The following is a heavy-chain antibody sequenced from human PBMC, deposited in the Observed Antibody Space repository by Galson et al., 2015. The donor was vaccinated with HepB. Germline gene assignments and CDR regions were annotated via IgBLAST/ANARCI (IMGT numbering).Heavy chain of an antibody. D-gene: IGHD3-22*01. Sequence: SVTVSCKDSGSTFTSYAMHWVRQAPGQRLEWMGWINAGNGNTKYSQKFQGRVTITRDTSASTAYMELSSLRSEDTAVYYCARALTMIVGVIGYWGQGTLVTVSS. V-gene: IGHV1-3*01. J-gene: IGHJ4*02. CDR2: INAGNGNT. CDR1: GSTFTSYA. CDR3: ARALTMIVGVIGY.